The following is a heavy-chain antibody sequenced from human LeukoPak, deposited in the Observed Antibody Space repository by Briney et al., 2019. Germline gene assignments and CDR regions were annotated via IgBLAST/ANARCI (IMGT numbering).Heavy chain of an antibody. CDR1: VSISNYC. CDR3: ARDQYGPFDP. J-gene: IGHJ5*02. D-gene: IGHD2/OR15-2a*01. V-gene: IGHV3-7*01. Sequence: GGSLRLSCEASVSISNYCMSWVRQAPGKGLEWVANIKEDGSEKYYVDSVKSRFTISRDNAKNSLYLQMTSLRVEDTAVYYCARDQYGPFDPWGQGTLVTVSS. CDR2: IKEDGSEK.